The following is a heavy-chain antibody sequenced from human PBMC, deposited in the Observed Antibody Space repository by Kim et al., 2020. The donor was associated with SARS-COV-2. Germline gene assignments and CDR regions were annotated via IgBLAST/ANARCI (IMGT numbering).Heavy chain of an antibody. V-gene: IGHV4-59*08. D-gene: IGHD3-9*01. CDR2: IYYSGST. CDR1: GGSISSYY. CDR3: ARHEWNKNYDILTGYYNVPLFDY. Sequence: SETLSLTCTVSGGSISSYYWSWIRQPPGKGLEWIGYIYYSGSTNYNPSLKSRVTISVDTSKNQFSLKLSSVTAADTAVYYCARHEWNKNYDILTGYYNVPLFDYWGQGTLVTVSS. J-gene: IGHJ4*02.